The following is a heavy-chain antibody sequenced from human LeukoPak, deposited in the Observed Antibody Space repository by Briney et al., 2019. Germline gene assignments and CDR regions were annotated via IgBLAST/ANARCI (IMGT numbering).Heavy chain of an antibody. CDR2: IYYSGST. V-gene: IGHV4-59*01. Sequence: SETLSLTCAVYGGSFSSYYWSWIRQPPGKGLEWIGYIYYSGSTNYNPSLKSRVTISVDTSKNQFSLKLSSVTAADTAVYYCARGSIAARNDAFDIWGQGTIVTVSS. CDR3: ARGSIAARNDAFDI. J-gene: IGHJ3*02. CDR1: GGSFSSYY. D-gene: IGHD6-6*01.